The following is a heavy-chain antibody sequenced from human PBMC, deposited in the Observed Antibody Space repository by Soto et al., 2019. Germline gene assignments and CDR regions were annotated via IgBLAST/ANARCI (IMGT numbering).Heavy chain of an antibody. V-gene: IGHV3-30*04. Sequence: VQLVESGGGVVQPGRSLRLSCVASGFSISRSAMHWVRQAPGKGLEWVAVIAYDGSNRWYADSAKGRFTISRDNSKNTVYLEMSSLRGEDTAVYYCARDLQAGTDNVNWFAPWGQGTLVTVSS. CDR1: GFSISRSA. CDR3: ARDLQAGTDNVNWFAP. J-gene: IGHJ5*02. CDR2: IAYDGSNR. D-gene: IGHD1-1*01.